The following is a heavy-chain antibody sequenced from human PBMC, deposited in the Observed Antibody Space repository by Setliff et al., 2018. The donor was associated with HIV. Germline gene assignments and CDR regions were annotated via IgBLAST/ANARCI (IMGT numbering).Heavy chain of an antibody. Sequence: GGSLRLSCAASGFTLSTYTMNWVRQAPGKGLEWISSISSNIIYTYYADSVRGRFTISRDNAKNSLYLQMNSLRAEDTAVYFCARAASYYNFWSGYNPHAFDIWGQGTMVTVSS. D-gene: IGHD3-3*01. J-gene: IGHJ3*02. CDR2: ISSNIIYT. CDR1: GFTLSTYT. CDR3: ARAASYYNFWSGYNPHAFDI. V-gene: IGHV3-21*01.